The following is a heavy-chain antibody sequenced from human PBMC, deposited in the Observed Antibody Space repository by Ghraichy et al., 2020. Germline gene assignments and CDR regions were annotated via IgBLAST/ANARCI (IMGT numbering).Heavy chain of an antibody. CDR3: VRVASYRGEFWFDP. CDR1: GYTFTGYY. CDR2: INPNSGGT. V-gene: IGHV1-2*02. Sequence: ASVKVSCKASGYTFTGYYMHWVRQAPGQGLEWMGWINPNSGGTNYAQKFQGRVTMTRDTSISTAYMELSRLRSDDTAVYYCVRVASYRGEFWFDPWGQGTLVTVSS. J-gene: IGHJ5*02. D-gene: IGHD3-16*02.